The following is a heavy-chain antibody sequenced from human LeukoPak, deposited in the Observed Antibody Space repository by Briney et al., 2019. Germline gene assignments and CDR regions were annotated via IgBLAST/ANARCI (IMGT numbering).Heavy chain of an antibody. J-gene: IGHJ4*02. V-gene: IGHV3-48*03. CDR1: GFTFGSYE. D-gene: IGHD3-16*01. Sequence: PGGSLRLSCAASGFTFGSYEMNWVRQAPGKGLEWVSYISSSGGSIYYADSVRGRFTISRDKSKNTLFLQMNSLRAEDTAVYYCAKGGYDYAEYVDYWGQGTLVTVSS. CDR2: ISSSGGSI. CDR3: AKGGYDYAEYVDY.